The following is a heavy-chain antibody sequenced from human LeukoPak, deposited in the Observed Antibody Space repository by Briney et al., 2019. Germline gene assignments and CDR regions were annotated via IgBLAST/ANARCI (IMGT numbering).Heavy chain of an antibody. J-gene: IGHJ5*02. CDR1: GPAFTNSW. V-gene: IGHV3-7*01. CDR3: AREDYNAYNWMDP. Sequence: PGRCLSPSWAASGPAFTNSWTSWVRQTPGGGRGWVANIKQVVREKYYMDSVKGRFTISREHAKNSMSLQLSRLRGEDTAVYYCAREDYNAYNWMDPWGQGTLVTVSS. D-gene: IGHD4-11*01. CDR2: IKQVVREK.